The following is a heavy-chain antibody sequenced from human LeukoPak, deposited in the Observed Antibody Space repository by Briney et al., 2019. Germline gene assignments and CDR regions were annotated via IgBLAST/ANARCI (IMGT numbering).Heavy chain of an antibody. Sequence: GGSLRLSCAASGLTFSSHWMHWVRQAPGKGLVWVSRITNDGSSTTYADSVKGRFTISRDNSRNTLYLQMNSLRAEDTAVYYCARGRVTYSGYDFPYYFDYWGQGTLVTVSS. CDR1: GLTFSSHW. CDR3: ARGRVTYSGYDFPYYFDY. CDR2: ITNDGSST. J-gene: IGHJ4*02. V-gene: IGHV3-74*01. D-gene: IGHD5-12*01.